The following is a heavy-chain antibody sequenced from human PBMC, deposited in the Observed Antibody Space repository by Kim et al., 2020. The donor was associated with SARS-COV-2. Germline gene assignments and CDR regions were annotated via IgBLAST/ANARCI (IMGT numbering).Heavy chain of an antibody. CDR3: ARDSLAYCGGDCYPTPNYGMDV. J-gene: IGHJ6*02. CDR1: GYTFTGYY. D-gene: IGHD2-21*02. Sequence: ASVKVSCKASGYTFTGYYMHWVRQAPGQGLEWMGWINPNSGGTNYAQKFQGWVTMTRDTSISTAYMELSRLRSDDTAVYYCARDSLAYCGGDCYPTPNYGMDVWGQGTTVTVSS. V-gene: IGHV1-2*04. CDR2: INPNSGGT.